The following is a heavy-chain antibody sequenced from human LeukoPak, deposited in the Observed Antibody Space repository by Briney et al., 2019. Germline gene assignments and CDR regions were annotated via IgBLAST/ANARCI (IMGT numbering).Heavy chain of an antibody. J-gene: IGHJ5*02. CDR1: GYSISSGYY. D-gene: IGHD3-3*01. Sequence: SETLSLTCTVSGYSISSGYYWGWIRQPPGKGLEWIGSIYHSGSTYYNPSLKSRVTISVDTSKNQFSLKLSSVTAADTAVYYCARDFPWYYDFWSGYQNWLDPWGQGTLVTVSS. CDR3: ARDFPWYYDFWSGYQNWLDP. CDR2: IYHSGST. V-gene: IGHV4-38-2*02.